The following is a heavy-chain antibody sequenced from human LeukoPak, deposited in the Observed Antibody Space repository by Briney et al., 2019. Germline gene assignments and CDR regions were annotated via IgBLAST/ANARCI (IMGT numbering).Heavy chain of an antibody. CDR1: GLTFMDFG. CDR3: VRDCSSASLSSGCYYAMDV. Sequence: GGSLRLSCAAPGLTFMDFGMTWFRQAPGKGLDGVPHIKQDGGEKYYVGSLKGRFTISRDNAKNSLFLQMNGLRAEDTAVYYCVRDCSSASLSSGCYYAMDVWGKGTTVTVSS. D-gene: IGHD2-2*01. V-gene: IGHV3-7*03. J-gene: IGHJ6*04. CDR2: IKQDGGEK.